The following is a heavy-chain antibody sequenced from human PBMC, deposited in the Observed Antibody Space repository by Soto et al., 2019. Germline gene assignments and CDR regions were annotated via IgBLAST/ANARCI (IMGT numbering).Heavy chain of an antibody. CDR2: ISAYNGNT. CDR3: ASSFTSSHCHYGMDV. V-gene: IGHV1-18*01. CDR1: GYTFSNYG. J-gene: IGHJ6*02. Sequence: QVQLVQSGAEVKKPGASVKVSCKASGYTFSNYGFSWVRQAPGQRLEWMGWISAYNGNTNYAQKVQGRVTMTRDTSTGTAYMDLTSLRSADPAVYYCASSFTSSHCHYGMDVWGQGTTFTVSS. D-gene: IGHD2-2*01.